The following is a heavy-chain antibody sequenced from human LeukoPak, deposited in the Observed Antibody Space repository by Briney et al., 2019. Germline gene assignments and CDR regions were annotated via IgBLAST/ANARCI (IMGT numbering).Heavy chain of an antibody. V-gene: IGHV3-7*01. CDR1: GFTFSRYY. CDR3: ARDSTWYPADY. J-gene: IGHJ4*02. D-gene: IGHD6-13*01. CDR2: IKHDGSEE. Sequence: GGSLRLSCAASGFTFSRYYMTWVRQAPGKGLEWVANIKHDGSEENYVDSVKGRFTISRDNAQRSVYLQMNSLRVEDTAVYYCARDSTWYPADYWGQGTLVTVSS.